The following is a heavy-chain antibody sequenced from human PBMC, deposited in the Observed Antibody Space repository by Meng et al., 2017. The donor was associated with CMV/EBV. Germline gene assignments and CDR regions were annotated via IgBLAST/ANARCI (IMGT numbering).Heavy chain of an antibody. CDR3: ARVWDSGWDY. J-gene: IGHJ4*02. Sequence: QGQVTPWGAGLLKPSETLSLTRAGYGGCFSGYYWSWIRQPPGTGLEWIGEINHSGSTNYNPSLKSRVTISVDTSKNQFSLKLSSVTAADTAVYYCARVWDSGWDYWGQGTLVTVSS. V-gene: IGHV4-34*01. CDR1: GGCFSGYY. CDR2: INHSGST. D-gene: IGHD3-22*01.